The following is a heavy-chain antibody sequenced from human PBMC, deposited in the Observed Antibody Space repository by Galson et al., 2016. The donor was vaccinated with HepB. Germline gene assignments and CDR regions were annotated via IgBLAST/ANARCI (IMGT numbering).Heavy chain of an antibody. Sequence: SLRLSCAVSGFTFSNFPMSWVRQAPGKGLEWISAISGSGGTTYYADAVKGRFTISRDNSKDPLYLEMNSLRAGDTAIYYCAKDLTGGNSAGFFDYWGQGTLIGVSS. CDR3: AKDLTGGNSAGFFDY. CDR2: ISGSGGTT. V-gene: IGHV3-23*01. CDR1: GFTFSNFP. D-gene: IGHD4-23*01. J-gene: IGHJ4*02.